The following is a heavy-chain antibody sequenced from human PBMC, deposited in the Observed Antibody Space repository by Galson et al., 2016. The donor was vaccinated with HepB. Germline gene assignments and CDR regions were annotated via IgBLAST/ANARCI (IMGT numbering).Heavy chain of an antibody. Sequence: LRLSCAASGFTFSNYWMCWVRQAPGKGLEWVANINQDGSQTNFVDSLKCRFTITRDNAKNSLYLQMNSLRAEDTAVYYCSSMVRGNSWNPWGQGTLVTVSS. CDR2: INQDGSQT. J-gene: IGHJ5*02. CDR3: SSMVRGNSWNP. D-gene: IGHD1/OR15-1a*01. V-gene: IGHV3-7*01. CDR1: GFTFSNYW.